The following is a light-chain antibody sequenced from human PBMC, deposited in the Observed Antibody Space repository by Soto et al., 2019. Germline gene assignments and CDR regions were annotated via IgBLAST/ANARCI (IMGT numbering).Light chain of an antibody. CDR1: SSDVGGYNY. V-gene: IGLV2-14*01. CDR3: SSYTSSSTPYWV. CDR2: DVS. J-gene: IGLJ3*02. Sequence: QSALTQPASVSGSPRQSITISCTGTSSDVGGYNYVSWYQQHPGKAPKLMIYDVSNRPSGVSNRFSGSKSGNTASLTISGLQAEDEADYYCSSYTSSSTPYWVFGGGTKVTVL.